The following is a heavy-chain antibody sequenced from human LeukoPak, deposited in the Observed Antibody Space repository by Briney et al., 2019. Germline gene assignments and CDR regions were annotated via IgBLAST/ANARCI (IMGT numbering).Heavy chain of an antibody. V-gene: IGHV1-18*01. CDR1: GYTFTSYS. Sequence: GASVKVSCKASGYTFTSYSISWVRQAPGQGLEWMGWISAYNGNTNYAQKLQGRVTMTTDTSTSTAYMELRSLRSDDTAVYYCARVGTIFGVVIIPTTSPFDYWGQGTLVTVSS. D-gene: IGHD3-3*01. CDR2: ISAYNGNT. J-gene: IGHJ4*02. CDR3: ARVGTIFGVVIIPTTSPFDY.